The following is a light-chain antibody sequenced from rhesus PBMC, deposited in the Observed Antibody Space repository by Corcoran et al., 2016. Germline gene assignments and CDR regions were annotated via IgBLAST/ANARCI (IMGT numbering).Light chain of an antibody. Sequence: DIQLTQSPSSLSASVGDKVTISCRASQGFTNWLPWYQQKPGKAPKLLISEASTLQSGVPSRFSGGGSGTDFTRTSSSLQTEDFATYYCLQYDSSPYTFGQGTKVEIK. CDR2: EAS. CDR1: QGFTNW. J-gene: IGKJ2*01. V-gene: IGKV1-22*01. CDR3: LQYDSSPYT.